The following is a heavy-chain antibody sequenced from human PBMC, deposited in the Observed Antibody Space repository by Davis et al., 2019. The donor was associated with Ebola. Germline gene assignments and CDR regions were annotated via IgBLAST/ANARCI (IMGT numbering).Heavy chain of an antibody. J-gene: IGHJ4*02. D-gene: IGHD2-15*01. CDR3: ARDKGLSTPLDY. CDR2: IDRALSSP. CDR1: GFTFSNYW. Sequence: GESLKISCAASGFTFSNYWIHWXXXXXXXXXXXXSRIDRALSSPEYADSLMGRFTVSRDNAKNTVILQMNSLRAEDTAVYYCARDKGLSTPLDYWGQGALXXVSS. V-gene: IGHV3-74*03.